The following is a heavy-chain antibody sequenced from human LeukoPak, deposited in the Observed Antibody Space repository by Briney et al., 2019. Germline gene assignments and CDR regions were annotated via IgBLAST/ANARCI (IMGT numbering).Heavy chain of an antibody. CDR2: IIPIFGTA. CDR1: GGTFSSYA. J-gene: IGHJ4*02. D-gene: IGHD2-8*01. V-gene: IGHV1-69*13. CDR3: ARAYCTNGVCYEGYFDY. Sequence: GASVKVSCKASGGTFSSYAISWVRQAPGQGLEWMGGIIPIFGTAHYAQKFQGRVTITADESTSTAYMELSSLRSEDTAVYYCARAYCTNGVCYEGYFDYWGQGTLVTVSS.